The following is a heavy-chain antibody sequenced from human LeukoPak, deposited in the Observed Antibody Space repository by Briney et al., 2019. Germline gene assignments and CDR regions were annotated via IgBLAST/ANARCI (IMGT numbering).Heavy chain of an antibody. Sequence: EASVKVSCKASGYTFTGYYMHWVRQAPGQGLEWMVWINPNSGGTNYAQKFQGRVTMTRDTSISTAYMELSRLRSDDTAVYYCARSVGGLWFGELLQQIDAFDIWGQGTMVTVSS. V-gene: IGHV1-2*02. J-gene: IGHJ3*02. CDR3: ARSVGGLWFGELLQQIDAFDI. D-gene: IGHD3-10*01. CDR1: GYTFTGYY. CDR2: INPNSGGT.